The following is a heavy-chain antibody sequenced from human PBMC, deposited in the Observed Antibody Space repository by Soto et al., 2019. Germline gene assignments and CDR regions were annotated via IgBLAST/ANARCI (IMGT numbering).Heavy chain of an antibody. D-gene: IGHD3-22*01. V-gene: IGHV3-21*01. CDR3: ARDKYYYDSSGSDGYYYYGMDV. CDR2: ISSSSSYI. J-gene: IGHJ6*02. CDR1: GFTFSSYS. Sequence: GGSLRLSCAASGFTFSSYSMNWVRQAPGKGLEWVSSISSSSSYIYYADSVKGRFTISRDNAKNSLYLQMNSLRAEDTAVYYCARDKYYYDSSGSDGYYYYGMDVWGQGTTVTVSS.